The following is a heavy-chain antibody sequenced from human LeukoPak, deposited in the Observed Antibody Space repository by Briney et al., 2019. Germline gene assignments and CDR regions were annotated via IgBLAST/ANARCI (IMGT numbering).Heavy chain of an antibody. CDR1: GGSISSYY. Sequence: KTSETLSLTGTVSGGSISSYYWSWIRQPPGKGLEWIGYIYYSGSTNYNPSLKSRVTISVDTSKNQFSLKLSSVTAADTAVYYCASHYPLAARRLPSAFDIWGQGTMVTVSS. J-gene: IGHJ3*02. D-gene: IGHD6-6*01. V-gene: IGHV4-59*01. CDR3: ASHYPLAARRLPSAFDI. CDR2: IYYSGST.